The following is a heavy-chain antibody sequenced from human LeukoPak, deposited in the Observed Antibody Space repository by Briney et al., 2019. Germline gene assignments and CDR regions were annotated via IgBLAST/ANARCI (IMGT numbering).Heavy chain of an antibody. V-gene: IGHV3-23*01. J-gene: IGHJ4*02. CDR2: ITSSGDGT. CDR1: GFTFSIYA. CDR3: AKDRPNYYGSNGHYYRRDGDY. Sequence: PGGSLRLSCAASGFTFSIYAMSWVRQAPGKGLQWVSSITSSGDGTYYADSGKGRFTISRDNSENMLYLQMNSLRVEDTAVYFCAKDRPNYYGSNGHYYRRDGDYWGQGTLATVSS. D-gene: IGHD3-22*01.